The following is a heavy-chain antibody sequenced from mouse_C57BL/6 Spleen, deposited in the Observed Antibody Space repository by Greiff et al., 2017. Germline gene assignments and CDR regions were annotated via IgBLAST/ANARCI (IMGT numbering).Heavy chain of an antibody. CDR1: GFTFSSYA. CDR3: TKERRYDYDGWD. CDR2: ISSGGDYI. J-gene: IGHJ3*01. V-gene: IGHV5-9-1*02. Sequence: EVMLVESGEGLVKPGGSLKLSCAASGFTFSSYAMSWVRQTPEKRLEWVAYISSGGDYIYYAGTVKGRFTISRDNARNTLYLQMSSLKAEDTAMYYCTKERRYDYDGWDWGQGTLVTVSA. D-gene: IGHD2-4*01.